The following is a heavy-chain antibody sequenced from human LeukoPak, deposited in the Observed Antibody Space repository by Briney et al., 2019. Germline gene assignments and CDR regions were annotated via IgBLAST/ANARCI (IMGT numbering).Heavy chain of an antibody. CDR2: IRSKAYGGTT. J-gene: IGHJ6*03. Sequence: PGRSLRLSCTASGFTFGDYAMSWFRQAPGKGLEWVGFIRSKAYGGTTEYAASVKGRFTISRDDSKSIAYLQMNSLKTEDTAVYYCTRAPPKRITIFGVVKLSYYMDVWGKGTTVTVSS. CDR1: GFTFGDYA. CDR3: TRAPPKRITIFGVVKLSYYMDV. V-gene: IGHV3-49*03. D-gene: IGHD3-3*01.